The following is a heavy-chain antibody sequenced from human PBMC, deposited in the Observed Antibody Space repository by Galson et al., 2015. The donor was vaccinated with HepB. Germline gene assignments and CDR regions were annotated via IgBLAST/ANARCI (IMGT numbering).Heavy chain of an antibody. CDR2: TCYRSKWYN. CDR1: GDSVSSNSAA. D-gene: IGHD6-13*01. V-gene: IGHV6-1*01. J-gene: IGHJ6*02. Sequence: CAISGDSVSSNSAAWNWIRQSPSRGLEWLGRTCYRSKWYNDYAVSVKSRITINPDTSKNQFSLQLNSVTPEDTAVYYCAVAAAGIYYYGMDVWGQGTTVTVSS. CDR3: AVAAAGIYYYGMDV.